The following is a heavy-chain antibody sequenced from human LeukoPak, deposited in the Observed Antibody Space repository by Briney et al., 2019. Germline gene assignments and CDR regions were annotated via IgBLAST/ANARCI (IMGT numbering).Heavy chain of an antibody. CDR1: GFTFSSYS. Sequence: GGSLRLCCAASGFTFSSYSMNWDRQAPGKGLEWVSSISSSSSYIYYADSVKGRFTISRDNAKNSLYLQMNSLRAEDTAVYYCAREGIVGATSEGYYYYYGMDVWGQGTTVTVSS. V-gene: IGHV3-21*01. J-gene: IGHJ6*02. CDR2: ISSSSSYI. CDR3: AREGIVGATSEGYYYYYGMDV. D-gene: IGHD1-26*01.